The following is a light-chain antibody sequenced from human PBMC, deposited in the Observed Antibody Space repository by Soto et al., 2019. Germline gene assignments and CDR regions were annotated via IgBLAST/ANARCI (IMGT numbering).Light chain of an antibody. CDR2: EVV. CDR1: SSDVGGYNY. V-gene: IGLV2-8*01. CDR3: SSYGGDNNVV. Sequence: QSVLTRPPSASGSPGQSVTISCTGTSSDVGGYNYVSWYQQHPGAAPKLMIYEVVKRPSGVPDRFSGSKSGNTASLTVSGLQAEDESDYYCSSYGGDNNVVFGGGTKLTVL. J-gene: IGLJ2*01.